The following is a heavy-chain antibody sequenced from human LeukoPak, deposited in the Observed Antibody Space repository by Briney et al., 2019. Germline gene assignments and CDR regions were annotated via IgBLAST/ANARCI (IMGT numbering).Heavy chain of an antibody. V-gene: IGHV4-39*01. D-gene: IGHD3-10*01. J-gene: IGHJ6*03. CDR1: GGSISSTSYY. Sequence: SETLSLTCSVSGGSISSTSYYWGWIRQPPGKGLEWIGSIYNTDSTYYNPSLKSRVSISGDTSRNQCSLKLSSVTAADTAVYYCARQISDYYYYYIDVWGQGTTVTVSS. CDR3: ARQISDYYYYYIDV. CDR2: IYNTDST.